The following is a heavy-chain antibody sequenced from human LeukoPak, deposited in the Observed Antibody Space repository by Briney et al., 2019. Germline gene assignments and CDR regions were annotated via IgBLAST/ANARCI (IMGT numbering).Heavy chain of an antibody. D-gene: IGHD6-13*01. CDR1: GFTFDEYA. CDR3: ATGAIASAGTQY. Sequence: PGGSLRLSCAAPGFTFDEYAMHWVRQAPGKGLEWVSFISGDGTRTYYADSVKGRFTISRDNSKNSLYLQVNSLRTEDTALYYCATGAIASAGTQYWGQGTLVTVSS. J-gene: IGHJ4*02. CDR2: ISGDGTRT. V-gene: IGHV3-43*02.